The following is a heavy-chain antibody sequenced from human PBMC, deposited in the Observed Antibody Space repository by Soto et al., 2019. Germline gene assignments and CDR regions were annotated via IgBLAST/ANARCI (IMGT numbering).Heavy chain of an antibody. CDR3: ARHLGYCSGGSCSFHFDY. D-gene: IGHD2-15*01. J-gene: IGHJ4*02. V-gene: IGHV3-66*04. CDR1: GFTVSSNY. Sequence: GESLKISCAASGFTVSSNYMSWVRQAPGKGLEWVSVIYSGGSTYYADSVKGRFTISRDNSKNTLYLQMNSLRAEDTAVYYCARHLGYCSGGSCSFHFDYWGQGTLVTVSS. CDR2: IYSGGST.